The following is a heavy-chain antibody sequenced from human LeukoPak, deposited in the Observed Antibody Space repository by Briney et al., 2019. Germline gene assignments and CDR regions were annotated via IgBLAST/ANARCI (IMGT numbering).Heavy chain of an antibody. J-gene: IGHJ4*02. CDR2: IYYSGST. Sequence: SETLSLTCTVSGGSISNNYWSWYRQPPGKGLEWIGYIYYSGSTNYNPSLKSRVTISVDTSKSQFSLKLSSVTAADTAVYYCASHKGFWGQGTLVTVSS. CDR3: ASHKGF. CDR1: GGSISNNY. V-gene: IGHV4-59*01.